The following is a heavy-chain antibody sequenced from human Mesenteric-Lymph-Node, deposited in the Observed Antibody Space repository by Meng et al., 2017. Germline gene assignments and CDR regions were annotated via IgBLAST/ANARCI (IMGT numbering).Heavy chain of an antibody. CDR2: ISSSSSYI. CDR1: GFTFSSYS. V-gene: IGHV3-21*01. CDR3: ARGNQRDWLLYLFDY. J-gene: IGHJ4*02. D-gene: IGHD3/OR15-3a*01. Sequence: GESLKISCAASGFTFSSYSMNWVRQAPGKGLEWVSSISSSSSYIYYADSVKGRFTISRDNAKNSLYLQMNSLRAEDTAVYYCARGNQRDWLLYLFDYWGQGTLVTVSS.